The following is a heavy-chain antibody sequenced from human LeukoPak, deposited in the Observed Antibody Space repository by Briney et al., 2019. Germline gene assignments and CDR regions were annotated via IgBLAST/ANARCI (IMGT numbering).Heavy chain of an antibody. V-gene: IGHV1-46*02. J-gene: IGHJ4*02. CDR1: GYTFNSYY. CDR2: INPSVGST. CDR3: ARGRSSRIDVPAVIDY. D-gene: IGHD2-2*01. Sequence: ASVKVSCKASGYTFNSYYMCWVRQAPGQGPEWMGIINPSVGSTSYAQEFQGRVTMTTDTSASTVYMELSSLRSEDTAVYYCARGRSSRIDVPAVIDYWGQGTLVTVPS.